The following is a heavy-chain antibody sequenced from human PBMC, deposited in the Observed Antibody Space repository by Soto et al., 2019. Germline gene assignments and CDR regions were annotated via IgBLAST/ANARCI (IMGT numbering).Heavy chain of an antibody. D-gene: IGHD5-18*01. Sequence: SETLSLTCAVSGGSISSSNWWRWVRQPPGKGLEWIGEIYHSGSTNYNPSLKSRGTISVDKSKNQFSLKLSSVPAADTAVYYCARWFGYSYGYHYYYYGMDVWGQGTTVTVSS. CDR2: IYHSGST. V-gene: IGHV4-4*02. CDR1: GGSISSSNW. CDR3: ARWFGYSYGYHYYYYGMDV. J-gene: IGHJ6*02.